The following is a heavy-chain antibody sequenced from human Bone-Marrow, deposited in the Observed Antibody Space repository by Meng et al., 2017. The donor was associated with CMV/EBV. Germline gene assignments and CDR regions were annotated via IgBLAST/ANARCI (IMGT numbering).Heavy chain of an antibody. CDR1: GFTFSDYY. CDR3: AKDRRADSNYAHFDY. J-gene: IGHJ4*02. CDR2: ISGSGGTT. Sequence: GESLKISCAASGFTFSDYYMSWVRQAPGKGLEWVSGISGSGGTTNYADSVKGRFTIFRDNSKNTAYLEMNSLRAEDTAVYYCAKDRRADSNYAHFDYWGQGTLVTVSS. D-gene: IGHD4-11*01. V-gene: IGHV3-23*01.